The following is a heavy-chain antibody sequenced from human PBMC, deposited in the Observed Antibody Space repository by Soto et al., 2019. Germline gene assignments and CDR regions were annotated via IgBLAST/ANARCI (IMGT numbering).Heavy chain of an antibody. D-gene: IGHD3-10*01. CDR3: AKIYYGSGSYYPFDY. CDR2: ISGSGGST. Sequence: GGSLRLSCAAPGFTFSSYAMSWVRQAPGKGLEWVSAISGSGGSTYYADSVKGRFTISRDNSKNTLYLQMNSLRAEDTAVYYCAKIYYGSGSYYPFDYWGQGTLVTVSS. V-gene: IGHV3-23*01. CDR1: GFTFSSYA. J-gene: IGHJ4*02.